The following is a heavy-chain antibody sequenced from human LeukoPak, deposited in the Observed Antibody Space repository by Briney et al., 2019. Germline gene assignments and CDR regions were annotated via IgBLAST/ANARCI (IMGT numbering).Heavy chain of an antibody. Sequence: PSETLSLTCTVSGCSISSSSYYWGWIRQPPGKGLEWIVSIYYSGSTYYNPSLKRRVTISVDTSKNQFSLMLSSVTAADTAVYYCADRCDILTGYYYSLGKHTDYWGQGTLVTVSS. D-gene: IGHD3-9*01. V-gene: IGHV4-39*01. J-gene: IGHJ4*02. CDR1: GCSISSSSYY. CDR2: IYYSGST. CDR3: ADRCDILTGYYYSLGKHTDY.